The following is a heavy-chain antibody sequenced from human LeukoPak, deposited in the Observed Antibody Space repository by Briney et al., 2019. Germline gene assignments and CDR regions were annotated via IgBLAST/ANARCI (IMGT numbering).Heavy chain of an antibody. V-gene: IGHV3-30*04. J-gene: IGHJ3*02. CDR2: ISYDGSDE. CDR1: GFTFSSYA. Sequence: GGSLRLSCAASGFTFSSYAMHWVRQAPGKGLEWVAVISYDGSDEYYADSVKGRFTISRDNSKNTLYLQMNSLRAEDTAVYYCARLLPLYSSSFDAFDIWGQGTMVTVSS. D-gene: IGHD6-13*01. CDR3: ARLLPLYSSSFDAFDI.